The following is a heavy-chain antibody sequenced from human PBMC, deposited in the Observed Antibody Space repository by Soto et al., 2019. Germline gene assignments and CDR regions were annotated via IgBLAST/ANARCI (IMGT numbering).Heavy chain of an antibody. J-gene: IGHJ6*02. CDR2: IIPIFGTA. CDR1: GGTFSSYA. CDR3: ARGGSSSWYYYYYGMDV. V-gene: IGHV1-69*01. D-gene: IGHD6-13*01. Sequence: QVQLVQSGAEVKKPGSSVKVSCKASGGTFSSYAISWVRQAPGQGLEWMGGIIPIFGTANYAQKFQGRVTITADESTSTAYMELSSLRSEDTAVYYCARGGSSSWYYYYYGMDVWGQGTTVTVSS.